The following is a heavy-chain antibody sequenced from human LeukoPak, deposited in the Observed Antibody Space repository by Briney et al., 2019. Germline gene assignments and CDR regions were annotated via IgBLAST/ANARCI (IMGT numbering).Heavy chain of an antibody. J-gene: IGHJ6*03. CDR1: GFTFDDYG. CDR3: ARVSFVVVPAAITSGPYYMDV. Sequence: GESLTLSCAVSGFTFDDYGMSWVRQPPGKGRELGSGINWYGGSKSYANPAKGRFTISRDNAKNSLYLQMNSLRAEDTALYYCARVSFVVVPAAITSGPYYMDVWGKGTTVTVSS. CDR2: INWYGGSK. V-gene: IGHV3-20*04. D-gene: IGHD2-2*01.